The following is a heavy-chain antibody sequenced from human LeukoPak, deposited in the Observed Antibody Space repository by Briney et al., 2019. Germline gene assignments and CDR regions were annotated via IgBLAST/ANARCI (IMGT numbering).Heavy chain of an antibody. CDR3: TRGSSGRRDN. D-gene: IGHD6-19*01. CDR1: GYTFTSCD. CDR2: MNPNSGNT. J-gene: IGHJ4*02. Sequence: ASVKVSCKATGYTFTSCDINWVRQATGQGLEWMGWMNPNSGNTGYGQSFQGRITMTRDISIGTAYMELSNLTSEDTAIYYCTRGSSGRRDNWGQGTLVTVSA. V-gene: IGHV1-8*01.